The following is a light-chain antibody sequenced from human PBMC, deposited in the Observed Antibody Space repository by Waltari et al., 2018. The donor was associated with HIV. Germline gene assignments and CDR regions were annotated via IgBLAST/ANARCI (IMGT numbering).Light chain of an antibody. CDR3: QQYFSTPWT. V-gene: IGKV4-1*01. CDR2: WAS. J-gene: IGKJ1*01. CDR1: QTVLYTSNTKNY. Sequence: DIVMTQSPDLLAASLGEWDTTNCKVNQTVLYTSNTKNYLAWYQQKPGQPPKLLIYWASTRESGVPDRFSGSGSGTDFTLTIRSLQAEDVAVYYCQQYFSTPWTFGQGTKVEIK.